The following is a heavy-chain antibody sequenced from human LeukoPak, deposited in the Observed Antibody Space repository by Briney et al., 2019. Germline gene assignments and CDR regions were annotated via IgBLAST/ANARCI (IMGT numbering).Heavy chain of an antibody. J-gene: IGHJ6*02. CDR3: ARDPPYYHDSSGLKTFDYYGMDV. CDR2: LHSEGDT. CDR1: GFNVSSNY. V-gene: IGHV3-53*01. D-gene: IGHD3-22*01. Sequence: GGSLRLSCAASGFNVSSNYMSWVRQAPGKGLEWVSVLHSEGDTYYAASVKGRFNIFRDNSKNTVYLQMDRLGAEDTAVYYCARDPPYYHDSSGLKTFDYYGMDVWGQGTTVTVSS.